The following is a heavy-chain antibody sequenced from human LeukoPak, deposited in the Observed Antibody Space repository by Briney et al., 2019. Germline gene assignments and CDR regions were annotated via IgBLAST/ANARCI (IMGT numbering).Heavy chain of an antibody. CDR3: ARVRIGETSYDASDV. Sequence: SETLSLTCTVSGGSISSYYWTWIRQPPGKGLEWIGDIYITGSTNYNPYLKRRVTISVDTSKNQFSLRLSSVTTADTAVYYCARVRIGETSYDASDVWGLGTMVTVSS. CDR1: GGSISSYY. V-gene: IGHV4-59*13. CDR2: IYITGST. J-gene: IGHJ3*01. D-gene: IGHD1-26*01.